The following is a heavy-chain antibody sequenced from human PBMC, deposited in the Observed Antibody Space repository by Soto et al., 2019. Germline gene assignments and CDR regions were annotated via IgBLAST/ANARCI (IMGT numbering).Heavy chain of an antibody. CDR3: AKDKRPKTIIELEPNY. CDR1: GLTFSSYA. V-gene: IGHV3-23*01. CDR2: ISGSGGST. D-gene: IGHD1-1*01. J-gene: IGHJ4*02. Sequence: GGFLRLSCAASGLTFSSYAMSWVRQAPGKGLEWVSAISGSGGSTYYADSVKGRFTISRDNSKNTLYLQMNSLRAEDTAVYYCAKDKRPKTIIELEPNYWGQGTLVTVSS.